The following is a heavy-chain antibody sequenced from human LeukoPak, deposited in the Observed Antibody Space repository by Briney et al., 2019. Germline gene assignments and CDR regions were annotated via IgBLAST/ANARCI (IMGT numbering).Heavy chain of an antibody. V-gene: IGHV4-39*01. CDR1: GGSISSGGYY. Sequence: SETLSLTCAVSGGSISSGGYYWGWIRQPPGKGLEWIGSIYYTGSTYYNPSLKSRVTISADTSKNQFSLKLSSLTAADTAVYHCARGRYGWLPFWGQGTLVTVSS. J-gene: IGHJ4*02. D-gene: IGHD3-16*01. CDR3: ARGRYGWLPF. CDR2: IYYTGST.